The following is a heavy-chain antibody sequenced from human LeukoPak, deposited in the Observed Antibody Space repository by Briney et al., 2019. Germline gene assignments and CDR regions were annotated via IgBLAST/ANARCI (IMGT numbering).Heavy chain of an antibody. J-gene: IGHJ4*02. CDR3: ARDLRQWRYDY. D-gene: IGHD6-19*01. Sequence: SETLSLTCAVYGGSFSGYYWSWIRQPPGKGLEWIGEINHSGSTNYNPSLKSRVTISVDTSKNQFSLKLSSVTAADTAVYYCARDLRQWRYDYWGQGTLVTVSS. CDR2: INHSGST. CDR1: GGSFSGYY. V-gene: IGHV4-34*01.